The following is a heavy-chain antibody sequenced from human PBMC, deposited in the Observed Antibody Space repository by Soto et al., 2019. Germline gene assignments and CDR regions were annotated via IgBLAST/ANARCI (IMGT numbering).Heavy chain of an antibody. J-gene: IGHJ4*02. Sequence: SETLSLTCSVSGGSISNYFGTWVRQPPGKGVEWIAYLFSSGRSSYNSSLRSRVTISVDTSKNQFSLNLSSVTAADTAVYYCVRSGHTFGGVIWGQGIPVTVSS. CDR2: LFSSGRS. V-gene: IGHV4-59*12. CDR3: VRSGHTFGGVI. D-gene: IGHD3-16*01. CDR1: GGSISNYF.